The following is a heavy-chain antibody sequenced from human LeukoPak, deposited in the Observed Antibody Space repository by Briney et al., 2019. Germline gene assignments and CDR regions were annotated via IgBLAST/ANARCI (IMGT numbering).Heavy chain of an antibody. CDR1: GYSISSGYY. Sequence: SETLSLTCTVSGYSISSGYYWGWIRQPPGKGLEWIGSIYHSRSTYYNPSLKSRVTISVDTSKNQFSLKLSSVTAADTAVYYCAREGLIVGATIDYWGQGTLVTVSS. CDR2: IYHSRST. D-gene: IGHD1-26*01. J-gene: IGHJ4*02. CDR3: AREGLIVGATIDY. V-gene: IGHV4-38-2*02.